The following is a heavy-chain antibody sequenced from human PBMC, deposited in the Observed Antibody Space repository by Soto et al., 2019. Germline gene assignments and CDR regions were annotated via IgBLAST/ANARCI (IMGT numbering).Heavy chain of an antibody. J-gene: IGHJ6*02. V-gene: IGHV3-74*01. Sequence: GGSLRLSCAASGSTFSSYWMHWGRQAPGKVLVWVSRINSDGSSTSYADSVKGRFTSSRDNAKNTLYLQMNSLRAEDTAVYYCARVWAHPLRYCDWLSDYYYYGMDVWGQGTTVTVSS. CDR2: INSDGSST. CDR3: ARVWAHPLRYCDWLSDYYYYGMDV. D-gene: IGHD3-9*01. CDR1: GSTFSSYW.